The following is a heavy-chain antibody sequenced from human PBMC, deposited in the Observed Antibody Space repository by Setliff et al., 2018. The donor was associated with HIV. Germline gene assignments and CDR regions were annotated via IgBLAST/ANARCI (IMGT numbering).Heavy chain of an antibody. CDR2: ISYTGTT. Sequence: SETLSLTCTVSGGSISNYYWSWIRQPPGKGLEWIGYISYTGTTKYNPSLKSRVTISVDTSKNQFSVRLSSVRAEDTAVYYCARGVRGVVNGMDVWGQGTTVTVSS. V-gene: IGHV4-59*12. CDR1: GGSISNYY. J-gene: IGHJ6*02. CDR3: ARGVRGVVNGMDV. D-gene: IGHD3-10*01.